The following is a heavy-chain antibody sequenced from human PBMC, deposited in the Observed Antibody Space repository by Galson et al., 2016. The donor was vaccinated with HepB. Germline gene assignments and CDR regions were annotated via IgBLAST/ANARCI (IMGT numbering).Heavy chain of an antibody. CDR1: GASISSNNW. Sequence: ATLSLTCVVSGASISSNNWWTWVRQPPGKGLEWIGEVFHSGGTNYNPSLKSRVAISVDKSKNQFPLKLTSVTAADTAVYYCAKRGVYYNGSGELARAGSPPFDYWGQGTLVTVSS. J-gene: IGHJ4*02. CDR2: VFHSGGT. CDR3: AKRGVYYNGSGELARAGSPPFDY. D-gene: IGHD3-10*01. V-gene: IGHV4-4*02.